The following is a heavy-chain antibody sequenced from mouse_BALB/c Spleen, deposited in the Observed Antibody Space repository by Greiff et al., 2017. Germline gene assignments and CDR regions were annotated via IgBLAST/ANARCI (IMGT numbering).Heavy chain of an antibody. Sequence: EVQLQQSGPELVKPGASVKVSCTASGYAFTSYNMYWVKQSHGKSLEWIGYIDPYNGGTSYNQKFKGKATLTVDKSSSTAYMQLNSLTSEDSAVYYCARDGTSYAMDYWGQGTSVTVSS. CDR3: ARDGTSYAMDY. J-gene: IGHJ4*01. CDR2: IDPYNGGT. D-gene: IGHD1-3*01. V-gene: IGHV1S135*01. CDR1: GYAFTSYN.